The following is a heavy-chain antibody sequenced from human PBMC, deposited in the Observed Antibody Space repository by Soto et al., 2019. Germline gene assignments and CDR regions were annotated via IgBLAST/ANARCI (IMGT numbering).Heavy chain of an antibody. D-gene: IGHD6-6*01. J-gene: IGHJ4*02. CDR2: IYYSGST. CDR1: GGSISSGCYY. Sequence: PSETLSLTCTVSGGSISSGCYYWSWIRQHPGKGLEWIGYIYYSGSTYYNPSLKSRVTISVDTSKNQFSLKLSSVTAADTAVYYCASWKKAARGPMAHYWGQGTLVTVSS. V-gene: IGHV4-31*03. CDR3: ASWKKAARGPMAHY.